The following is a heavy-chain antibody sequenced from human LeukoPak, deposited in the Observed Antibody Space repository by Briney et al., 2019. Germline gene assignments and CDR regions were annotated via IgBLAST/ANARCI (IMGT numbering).Heavy chain of an antibody. J-gene: IGHJ4*02. CDR2: ISSSSTYT. V-gene: IGHV3-21*01. CDR1: GFTFSSYS. Sequence: GGSLRLSCAASGFTFSSYSMNWVRQAPGRGLEWVSSISSSSTYTYYADSLRGRFTISRDNAKNSEYLQVNSLRAEDTAVYYCARLLYDYIWGSSRSYYFDLWGQGTLVTVSS. CDR3: ARLLYDYIWGSSRSYYFDL. D-gene: IGHD3-16*02.